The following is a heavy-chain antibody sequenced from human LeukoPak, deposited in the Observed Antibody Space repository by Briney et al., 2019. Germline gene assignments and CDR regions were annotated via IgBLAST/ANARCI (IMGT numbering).Heavy chain of an antibody. CDR3: ARPYASGYYHDAFDI. CDR1: GGSISSYY. CDR2: IYYSGCT. D-gene: IGHD3-22*01. V-gene: IGHV4-59*08. Sequence: SSETLSLTCTVSGGSISSYYWSWIRQPPGKGLEWIGYIYYSGCTNYNPSLKSRVTISVDTSKNQFSLKLSSVTAADTAVYYCARPYASGYYHDAFDIWGQGTMVTVSS. J-gene: IGHJ3*02.